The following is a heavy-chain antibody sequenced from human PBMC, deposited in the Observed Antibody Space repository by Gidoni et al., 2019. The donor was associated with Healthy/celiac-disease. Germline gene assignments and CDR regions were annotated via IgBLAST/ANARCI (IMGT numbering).Heavy chain of an antibody. CDR1: GFPFSSYS. D-gene: IGHD3-3*01. V-gene: IGHV3-21*01. J-gene: IGHJ4*02. CDR2: ISSSSSYI. CDR3: ARDFGVGATGSPFDY. Sequence: EVQLVESGGGLVKPGGSLRLSCAASGFPFSSYSMNWVRQAPGKGLEWVSSISSSSSYIYYADSVKGRFTISRDNAKNSLYLQMNSLRAEDTAVYYCARDFGVGATGSPFDYWGQGTLVTVSS.